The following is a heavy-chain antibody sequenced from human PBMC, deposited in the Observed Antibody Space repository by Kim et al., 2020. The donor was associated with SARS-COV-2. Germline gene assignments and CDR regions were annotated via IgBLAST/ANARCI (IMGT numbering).Heavy chain of an antibody. CDR2: INPNSGGT. CDR3: ARWFGDYYGMDV. CDR1: GYTFTGYY. J-gene: IGHJ6*02. D-gene: IGHD3-10*01. Sequence: ASVKVSCKASGYTFTGYYMHWVRQAPGQGLEWMGWINPNSGGTNYAQKFQGRVTMTRDTSISTAYMELSRLRSDDTAVYYCARWFGDYYGMDVWGQGTTVTVSS. V-gene: IGHV1-2*02.